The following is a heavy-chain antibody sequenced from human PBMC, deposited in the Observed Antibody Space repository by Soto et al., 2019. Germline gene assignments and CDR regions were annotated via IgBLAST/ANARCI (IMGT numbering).Heavy chain of an antibody. D-gene: IGHD3-16*01. V-gene: IGHV3-7*01. CDR2: INQDGSER. CDR3: VGGGNFFVY. Sequence: EVQLVESGGGLVQPGGSLRLPCAASGFTFSTYWMTWVRQPPGKGLEWVASINQDGSERYYVDSVRGRFTISRDNAKNSLYLQKNSLRAEDTALYYGVGGGNFFVYWGQGTLVTVSP. CDR1: GFTFSTYW. J-gene: IGHJ4*02.